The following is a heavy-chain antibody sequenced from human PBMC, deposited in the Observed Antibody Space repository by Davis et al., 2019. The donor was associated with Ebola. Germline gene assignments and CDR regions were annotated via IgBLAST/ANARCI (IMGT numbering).Heavy chain of an antibody. J-gene: IGHJ6*02. CDR1: GFTFSSYS. CDR3: ARRFQLTIFGVVTRSYGMDV. V-gene: IGHV3-21*04. Sequence: GGSLRLSCAASGFTFSSYSMNWVRQAPGKGLEWVSSISSSSSYIYYADSVKGRFTISRDNAKNSLYLQMNSLRAEDTAVYYCARRFQLTIFGVVTRSYGMDVWGQGTTVTVSS. CDR2: ISSSSSYI. D-gene: IGHD3-3*01.